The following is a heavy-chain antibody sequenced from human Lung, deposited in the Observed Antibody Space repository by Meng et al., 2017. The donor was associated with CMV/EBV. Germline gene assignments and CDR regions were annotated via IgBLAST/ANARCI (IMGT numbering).Heavy chain of an antibody. Sequence: QLQVQESGPGPVKPSETLSLTCTVSGGSISGSTHYWGWIRQPPGKWLEWIGSMYYSGRTYYNQSLKSRVTISVDTSKNQFSLKRSSVTAADTAIYYCARYYDSGGFDPWGQGTLVTVSS. CDR2: MYYSGRT. CDR3: ARYYDSGGFDP. J-gene: IGHJ5*02. D-gene: IGHD4-17*01. CDR1: GGSISGSTHY. V-gene: IGHV4-39*07.